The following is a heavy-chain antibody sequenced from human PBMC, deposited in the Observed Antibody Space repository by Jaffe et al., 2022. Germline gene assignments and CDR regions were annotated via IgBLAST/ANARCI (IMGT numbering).Heavy chain of an antibody. CDR2: IQTQTDGGKT. CDR3: ATAAPLVVAADGHLYYKDV. J-gene: IGHJ6*03. CDR1: GFTFKNAW. V-gene: IGHV3-15*01. D-gene: IGHD2-21*01. Sequence: QLVESGGDFVRPGGSLRVSCAASGFTFKNAWMTWVRQAPGRGLEWVGHIQTQTDGGKTEYAAPVKGRFTISRDDSKSTVYLQLDSLKIEDTAVYYCATAAPLVVAADGHLYYKDVWGKGTTVTVSS.